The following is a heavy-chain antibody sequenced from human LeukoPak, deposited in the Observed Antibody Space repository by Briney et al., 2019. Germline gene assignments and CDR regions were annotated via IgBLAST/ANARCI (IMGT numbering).Heavy chain of an antibody. CDR3: ASRKLGNDY. J-gene: IGHJ4*02. D-gene: IGHD7-27*01. Sequence: PSETLSLTCTISAVSVSDYYWSWLRQSPGKGRECIGYIYHTGSTSYSPSLKSRVTISADTSQNQFSEKLGSVTAADTAVYYCASRKLGNDYWGQGTLVTVSS. CDR2: IYHTGST. CDR1: AVSVSDYY. V-gene: IGHV4-59*02.